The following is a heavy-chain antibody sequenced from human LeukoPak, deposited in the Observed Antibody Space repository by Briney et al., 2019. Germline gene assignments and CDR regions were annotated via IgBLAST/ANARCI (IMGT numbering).Heavy chain of an antibody. Sequence: SETLSLTCTVSGGSISSSSYYWGWIRQPPGKGLEWIGSIYYSGSTYYNPSLKSRVTISVDTSKNQFSLKLSSVTAADTAVYYCVEGSGTRGGGFDYWGQGTLVTVSS. J-gene: IGHJ4*02. D-gene: IGHD3-10*01. V-gene: IGHV4-39*01. CDR1: GGSISSSSYY. CDR2: IYYSGST. CDR3: VEGSGTRGGGFDY.